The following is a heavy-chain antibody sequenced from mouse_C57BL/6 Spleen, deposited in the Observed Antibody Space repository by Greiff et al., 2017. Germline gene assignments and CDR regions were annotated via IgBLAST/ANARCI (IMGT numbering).Heavy chain of an antibody. D-gene: IGHD1-1*01. V-gene: IGHV1-69*01. Sequence: QVQLQQPGAELVMPGASVKLSCKASGYTFTSYWMHWVKQRPGQGLEWIGEIDPSDSYTNYNQKFKGKSTLTVDKSSSTAYMQLSSLTSEYSAVYYCARGGTTVRDAMDYWGQGTSVTVSS. J-gene: IGHJ4*01. CDR1: GYTFTSYW. CDR2: IDPSDSYT. CDR3: ARGGTTVRDAMDY.